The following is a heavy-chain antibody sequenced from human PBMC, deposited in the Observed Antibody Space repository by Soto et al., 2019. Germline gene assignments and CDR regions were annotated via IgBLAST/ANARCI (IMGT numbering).Heavy chain of an antibody. CDR1: GGSISSYY. CDR2: IYYSGST. D-gene: IGHD6-19*01. Sequence: QVQLQESGPGLVKPSETLSLTCTVSGGSISSYYWSWIRQPPGKGLEWIGYIYYSGSTNYNPSLKSRVTISVDTSKNQFSLKLSSVTAADTAVYYCVRLVAGHYYFDYWGQGTLVTVSS. CDR3: VRLVAGHYYFDY. J-gene: IGHJ4*02. V-gene: IGHV4-59*01.